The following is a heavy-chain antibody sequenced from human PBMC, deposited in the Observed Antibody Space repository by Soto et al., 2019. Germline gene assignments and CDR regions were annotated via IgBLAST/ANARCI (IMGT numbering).Heavy chain of an antibody. CDR2: ISVYYGDT. CDR3: ARTDKGDYVPPLDN. D-gene: IGHD4-17*01. J-gene: IGHJ4*02. V-gene: IGHV1-18*01. CDR1: GYTFTNYG. Sequence: QIHLVQSGAEVKKPGASVRVSCKTSGYTFTNYGISWVRQAPGQGLEWMGLISVYYGDTNYAQNLQGRVTMTTDTSTSTAYLELRSLRSDDTAVYYCARTDKGDYVPPLDNWGQGTLVTVSS.